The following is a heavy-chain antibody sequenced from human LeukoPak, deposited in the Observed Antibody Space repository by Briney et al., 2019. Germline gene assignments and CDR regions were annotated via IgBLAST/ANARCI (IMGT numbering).Heavy chain of an antibody. V-gene: IGHV4-34*01. CDR3: ARGGTYYDYVWGSYRHHYFDY. Sequence: KPSETLSLTCAVYGGSFSGYYLSWIRQPPGKGLEWIGEINHSGSTNYNPSLKSRVTISVDTSKNQFSLKLSSVTAADTAVYYCARGGTYYDYVWGSYRHHYFDYWGQGTLVTVSS. D-gene: IGHD3-16*02. CDR1: GGSFSGYY. CDR2: INHSGST. J-gene: IGHJ4*02.